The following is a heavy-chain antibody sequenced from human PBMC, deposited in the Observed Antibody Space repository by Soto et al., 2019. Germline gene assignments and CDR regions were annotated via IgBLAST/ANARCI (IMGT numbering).Heavy chain of an antibody. J-gene: IGHJ4*02. D-gene: IGHD5-12*01. CDR1: GFTFSDYY. CDR2: ISSSSSYT. Sequence: PGGSLRLSCAASGFTFSDYYMSWIRQAPGKGLEWVSYISSSSSYTNYADSVKGRFTISRDNAKNSLYLQMNSLRAEDTAVYYCARGRGYSGYSIIREYYFDYWGQGTLVTVSS. V-gene: IGHV3-11*05. CDR3: ARGRGYSGYSIIREYYFDY.